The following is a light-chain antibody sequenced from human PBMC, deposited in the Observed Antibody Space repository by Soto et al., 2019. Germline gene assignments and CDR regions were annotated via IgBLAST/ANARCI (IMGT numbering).Light chain of an antibody. J-gene: IGKJ4*01. CDR2: DAS. CDR1: QNVYNN. V-gene: IGKV3-15*01. CDR3: QQGRNWPLT. Sequence: EIVMTQSPATLSVSPGEGATLSCKASQNVYNNLAWYQQRPGQPPRLLIYDASTRATGVSARFSGSGYGTEFTLTISSLQSEDFAVYFCQQGRNWPLTFGQGTKLEIK.